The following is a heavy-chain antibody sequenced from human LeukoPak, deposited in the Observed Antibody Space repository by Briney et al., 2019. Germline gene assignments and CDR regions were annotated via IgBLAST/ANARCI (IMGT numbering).Heavy chain of an antibody. D-gene: IGHD1-26*01. CDR3: ARGSGSYAFGAFDI. V-gene: IGHV1-46*01. CDR1: GYTFTSYY. J-gene: IGHJ3*02. Sequence: ASVKVSCKASGYTFTSYYMHWVRQAPGQGLEWMGLINPTGGSTGYAQKFQGRVTITRNTSISTVYMELRSLRSDDTAVYYCARGSGSYAFGAFDIWGQGTMVTISS. CDR2: INPTGGST.